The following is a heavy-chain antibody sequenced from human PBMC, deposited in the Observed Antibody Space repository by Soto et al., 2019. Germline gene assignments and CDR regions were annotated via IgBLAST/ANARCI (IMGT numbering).Heavy chain of an antibody. CDR3: ARTEGTSYYHSGMDV. Sequence: SETLSLTCAVYGGSFSAYHWSWIRQSPGKGLEWIGEIIHSGSTNYNPSLKSRVTISVDTSRNQFSLKVSPVSAADTAVYYCARTEGTSYYHSGMDVWGQGTTVTVSS. CDR2: IIHSGST. V-gene: IGHV4-34*12. CDR1: GGSFSAYH. D-gene: IGHD3-16*01. J-gene: IGHJ6*02.